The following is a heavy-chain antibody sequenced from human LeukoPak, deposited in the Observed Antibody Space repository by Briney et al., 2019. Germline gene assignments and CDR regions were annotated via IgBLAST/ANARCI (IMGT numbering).Heavy chain of an antibody. Sequence: SETLSLTCTVSGGSISSSSYYWGWIRQPPGKGLEWIGSIYYSGSTYYNPSLKSRVTISVDTSKNQFSLKLSSVTAADTAVYYCARARHTILGATLFDYWGQGALVTVSS. J-gene: IGHJ4*02. D-gene: IGHD1-26*01. CDR2: IYYSGST. CDR3: ARARHTILGATLFDY. V-gene: IGHV4-39*07. CDR1: GGSISSSSYY.